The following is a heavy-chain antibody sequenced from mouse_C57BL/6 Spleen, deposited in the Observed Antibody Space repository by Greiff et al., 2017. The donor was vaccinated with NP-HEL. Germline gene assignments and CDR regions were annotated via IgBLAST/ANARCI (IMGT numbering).Heavy chain of an antibody. CDR2: ISSGSSTI. CDR3: ARGMVTTDLDY. J-gene: IGHJ3*01. V-gene: IGHV5-17*01. Sequence: EVKLVESGGGLVKPGGSLKLSCAASGFTFSDYGMHWVRQAPEKGLEWVAYISSGSSTIYYADTVKGRFTISRDNAKNTLFLQMTSLRSEDTAMYYCARGMVTTDLDYWGQGTLVTVSA. D-gene: IGHD2-2*01. CDR1: GFTFSDYG.